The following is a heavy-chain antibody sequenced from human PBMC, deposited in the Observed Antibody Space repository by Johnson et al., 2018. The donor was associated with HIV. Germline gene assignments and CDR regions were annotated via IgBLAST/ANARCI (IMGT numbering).Heavy chain of an antibody. D-gene: IGHD3-10*01. CDR1: GFSFDDYG. V-gene: IGHV3-20*04. Sequence: VQLLESGGGVVWPGGSLRLSCAASGFSFDDYGMNWVRQAPGKGLEWVSGINWNGDTTGYVESVKGRFTISRDNAKNSLYLQMNSLRAEDTALYYCARARGFGGPGSPGAFDIWGQGTMVTVSS. CDR3: ARARGFGGPGSPGAFDI. CDR2: INWNGDTT. J-gene: IGHJ3*02.